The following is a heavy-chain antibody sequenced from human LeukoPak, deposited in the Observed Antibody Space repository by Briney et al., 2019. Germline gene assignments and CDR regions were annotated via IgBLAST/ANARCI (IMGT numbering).Heavy chain of an antibody. J-gene: IGHJ6*02. V-gene: IGHV1-8*01. CDR3: ARAFGFFGVVIIPPYYYGMDV. CDR2: MNPNSGNT. D-gene: IGHD3-3*01. Sequence: GASVKVSCKASGYTFTSYDINWVRQATGQGLEWMGRMNPNSGNTGYAQKFQGRVTMTRNTSISTAYMELSSLRSEDTAVYYCARAFGFFGVVIIPPYYYGMDVWGQGTTVTVSS. CDR1: GYTFTSYD.